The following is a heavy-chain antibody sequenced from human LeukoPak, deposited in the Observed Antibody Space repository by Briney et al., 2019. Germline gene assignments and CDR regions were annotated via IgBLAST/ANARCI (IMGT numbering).Heavy chain of an antibody. D-gene: IGHD3-22*01. J-gene: IGHJ4*02. CDR1: GGSISSYY. Sequence: PETLSLTCTVSGGSISSYYWIWIRQPPGKGLEWIGYIYYSGSTNYNPSLKSRVTISVDTSKNQFSLKLSSVTAADTAVYYCARGYYDSSAYYYDYWGQGTLVTVSS. CDR3: ARGYYDSSAYYYDY. V-gene: IGHV4-59*01. CDR2: IYYSGST.